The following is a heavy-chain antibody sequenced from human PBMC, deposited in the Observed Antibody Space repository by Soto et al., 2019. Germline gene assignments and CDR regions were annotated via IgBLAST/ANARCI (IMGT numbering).Heavy chain of an antibody. CDR3: AKLRYSGFWSGENWFEP. V-gene: IGHV3-23*01. J-gene: IGHJ5*02. D-gene: IGHD3-3*01. Sequence: PWVSLRLSCAASGFTFGTFAMSWVRQAPGKGLECFSFISGSGDRTTSVDAVMAQLTSSRDTSENMLYLQMNRLRLEDTEIYYCAKLRYSGFWSGENWFEPWGQGNLVNVSS. CDR2: ISGSGDRT. CDR1: GFTFGTFA.